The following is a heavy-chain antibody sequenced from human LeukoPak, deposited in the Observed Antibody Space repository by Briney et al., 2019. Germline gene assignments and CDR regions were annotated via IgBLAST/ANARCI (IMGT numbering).Heavy chain of an antibody. Sequence: ASVKVSCKASGYTFTSYGISWVRQAPGQGLEWMGWISAYNGNTNYAQKLQGRVTMTTDTSTSTAYMELRSLRSDDTAVYYCARDGLYSGYEEYYYYGMDVWGQGTTVTVSS. J-gene: IGHJ6*02. CDR3: ARDGLYSGYEEYYYYGMDV. CDR2: ISAYNGNT. D-gene: IGHD5-12*01. CDR1: GYTFTSYG. V-gene: IGHV1-18*01.